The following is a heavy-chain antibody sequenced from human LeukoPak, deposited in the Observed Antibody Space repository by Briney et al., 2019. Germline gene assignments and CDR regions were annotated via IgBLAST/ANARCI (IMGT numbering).Heavy chain of an antibody. D-gene: IGHD6-6*01. CDR3: ARGGAYSSSPNYANYYYYYMDV. J-gene: IGHJ6*03. V-gene: IGHV3-30*02. Sequence: GGSLRLSCAASGFTFSSYGMHWVRQAPGKGLEWVAFIRYDGSSEYYADSVKGRFTISRDNSKNTLYLQMNSLRAEDTAVYYCARGGAYSSSPNYANYYYYYMDVWGKGTTVTVSS. CDR1: GFTFSSYG. CDR2: IRYDGSSE.